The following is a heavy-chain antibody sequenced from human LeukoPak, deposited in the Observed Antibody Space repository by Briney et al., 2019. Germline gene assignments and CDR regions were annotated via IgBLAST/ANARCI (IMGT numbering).Heavy chain of an antibody. V-gene: IGHV4-61*02. CDR2: IYTCGST. D-gene: IGHD2-15*01. Sequence: SETLSLTYTASGGSISSGSYYWSWIRQPAGKGLEWIGRIYTCGSTNYNPSLQSRVTISVDTSKNQFCLKLSSVTAADTAVYYCAREGTVVVVAATRDYYYYMDVWGKGTTVTVSS. CDR1: GGSISSGSYY. CDR3: AREGTVVVVAATRDYYYYMDV. J-gene: IGHJ6*03.